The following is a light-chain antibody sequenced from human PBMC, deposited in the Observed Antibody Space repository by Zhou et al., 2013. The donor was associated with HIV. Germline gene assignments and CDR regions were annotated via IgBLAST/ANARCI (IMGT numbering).Light chain of an antibody. CDR3: QQSYTTPRT. CDR1: QSISIY. V-gene: IGKV1-39*01. J-gene: IGKJ1*01. CDR2: TAS. Sequence: DIQMTQSPSSLSASVGDRVTITCRASQSISIYLNWYQQKPAKAPKLLIYTASSLQSGVPSRFSGSGSGTDFTLTISSLQPEDFATYYCQQSYTTPRTFGQGPRWKSN.